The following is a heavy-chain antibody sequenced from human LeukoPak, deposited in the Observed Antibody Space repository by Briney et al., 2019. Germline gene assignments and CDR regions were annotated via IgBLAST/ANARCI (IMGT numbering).Heavy chain of an antibody. D-gene: IGHD3-10*01. CDR2: TYYKSKWYN. V-gene: IGHV6-1*01. CDR1: RDSVSINSVI. J-gene: IGHJ4*02. CDR3: ARDLHGSRGEFDY. Sequence: SQTLSLTSAISRDSVSINSVIWNWLRQSPSRDLEWLGSTYYKSKWYNDYATSVQSRITINSDTSRNQFSLQLNSVTPEDTAVYYCARDLHGSRGEFDYWGQGTLVTVSS.